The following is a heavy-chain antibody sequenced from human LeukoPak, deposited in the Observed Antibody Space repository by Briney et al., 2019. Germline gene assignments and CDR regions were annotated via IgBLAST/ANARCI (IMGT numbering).Heavy chain of an antibody. CDR2: LYYSGST. D-gene: IGHD3-16*01. CDR1: GGSITSSSYY. CDR3: ARVGFMTLDY. V-gene: IGHV4-39*01. Sequence: PSETLSLTCTVSGGSITSSSYYWGWIRQPPGKGLEWIGSLYYSGSTYYNPSLKSRVTISVDTSKNQVSLKLSSVTAADTAVYYCARVGFMTLDYWGQGILVTVSS. J-gene: IGHJ4*02.